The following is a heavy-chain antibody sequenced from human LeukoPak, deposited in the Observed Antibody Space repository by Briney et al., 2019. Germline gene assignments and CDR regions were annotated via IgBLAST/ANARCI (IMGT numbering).Heavy chain of an antibody. CDR1: GFTFSSYW. D-gene: IGHD3-3*01. CDR3: ARGGARADLWNGYYDS. Sequence: PGGSLRLSCAASGFTFSSYWMHWVRQAPGKGLVWVSRINSDGSSITYADSVKGRFAISRDNAKNTLYLQMNSLRAEDTAVFYCARGGARADLWNGYYDSWGQGTLVTVSS. CDR2: INSDGSSI. J-gene: IGHJ4*02. V-gene: IGHV3-74*01.